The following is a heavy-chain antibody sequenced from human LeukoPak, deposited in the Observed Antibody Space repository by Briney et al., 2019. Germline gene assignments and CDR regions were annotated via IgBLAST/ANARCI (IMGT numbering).Heavy chain of an antibody. V-gene: IGHV1-18*01. D-gene: IGHD3-22*01. CDR3: ARARADSSGFRDY. CDR1: GYTFTSYG. CDR2: ISGDNGYT. Sequence: ASVKVSCKASGYTFTSYGINWVRQAPGQGLEWMGWISGDNGYTNYAQKFQGRVTMTTDTSTSTAYVELRSLTSDDAAVYYCARARADSSGFRDYWGQGSLVTVSS. J-gene: IGHJ4*02.